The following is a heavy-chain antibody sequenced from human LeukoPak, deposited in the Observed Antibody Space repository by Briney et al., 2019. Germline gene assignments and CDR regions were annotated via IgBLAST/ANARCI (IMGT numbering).Heavy chain of an antibody. Sequence: SETLSLTCTVSGGSISSYYWSWIRQPAGKGREWLGRIYTSGSTNYNPSLKSRVIMSVDTSKNQFSLKLSSVTAADTAVYYCARFKDGFDYWGQGTLVTVSS. CDR3: ARFKDGFDY. CDR2: IYTSGST. V-gene: IGHV4-4*07. CDR1: GGSISSYY. J-gene: IGHJ4*02. D-gene: IGHD2-15*01.